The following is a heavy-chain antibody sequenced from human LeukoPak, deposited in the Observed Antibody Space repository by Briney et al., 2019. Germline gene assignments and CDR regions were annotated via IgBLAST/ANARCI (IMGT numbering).Heavy chain of an antibody. V-gene: IGHV3-21*04. J-gene: IGHJ4*02. CDR2: ISSSSSYI. CDR3: AREVYGDNYFDY. CDR1: GFTFSSYS. D-gene: IGHD4-17*01. Sequence: GGSLRLSCAASGFTFSSYSMNWVRQAPGKGLEWVSSISSSSSYIYYADSVKGRFTISRDNAKNSLYLQMNSLRVEDTAVYYCAREVYGDNYFDYWGRGTLVTVAS.